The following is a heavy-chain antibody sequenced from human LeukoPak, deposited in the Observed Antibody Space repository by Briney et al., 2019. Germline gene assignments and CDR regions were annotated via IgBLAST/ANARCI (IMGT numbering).Heavy chain of an antibody. CDR2: TSSDLNVK. CDR1: GFTSRNYV. D-gene: IGHD3-10*01. J-gene: IGHJ4*02. Sequence: QSGGSLRLSCAASGFTSRNYVIHWVRQAPGKGLEWVAVTSSDLNVKLYADSVKGRFTISRDNSRSTLYLQMNSLRPEDTAIYYCAREGYYGSGSPPSLYFDYWGQGTLVTVSS. CDR3: AREGYYGSGSPPSLYFDY. V-gene: IGHV3-30-3*01.